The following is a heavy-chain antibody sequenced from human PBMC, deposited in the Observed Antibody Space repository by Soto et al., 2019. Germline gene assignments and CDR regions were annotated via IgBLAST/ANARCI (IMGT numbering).Heavy chain of an antibody. CDR2: IYHSGST. CDR1: GYSISSGYY. D-gene: IGHD2-2*01. CDR3: ARDLIVVLPAASNWLDP. V-gene: IGHV4-38-2*02. Sequence: SETLSLTCAVSGYSISSGYYWGWTRQPPGKGLEWIGSIYHSGSTYYNPSLKSRVTISVDTSKNQFSLKLSSVTAADTAVYYCARDLIVVLPAASNWLDPWGQGTLVTVYS. J-gene: IGHJ5*02.